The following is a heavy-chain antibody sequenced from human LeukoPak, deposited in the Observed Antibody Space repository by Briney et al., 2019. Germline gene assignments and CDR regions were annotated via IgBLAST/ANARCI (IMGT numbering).Heavy chain of an antibody. V-gene: IGHV3-43D*04. CDR3: AKDSAAGNWYYFDY. CDR2: ISWDGGST. CDR1: GFTFDDYA. Sequence: GGSLRLSCAASGFTFDDYAMHWVRQAPGKGLEWVSLISWDGGSTYYADSVKGRFTISRDNSKNSLYLQMNSLRAEDTALYYCAKDSAAGNWYYFDYWGQGTLVTVSS. J-gene: IGHJ4*02. D-gene: IGHD6-13*01.